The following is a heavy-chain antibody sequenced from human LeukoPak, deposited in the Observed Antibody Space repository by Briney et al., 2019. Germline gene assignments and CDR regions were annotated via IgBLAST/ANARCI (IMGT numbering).Heavy chain of an antibody. CDR2: INPDGTTT. CDR1: GFAFSNYW. D-gene: IGHD1-26*01. Sequence: GSLRLSCAASGFAFSNYWMLWVRQGPGKGLEWLSRINPDGTTTHYAASVKGRFTISRDNAKSILYLQMNNLRVEDTAIYYCGRERWALGEYWGQGTLVPVSS. V-gene: IGHV3-74*01. J-gene: IGHJ4*02. CDR3: GRERWALGEY.